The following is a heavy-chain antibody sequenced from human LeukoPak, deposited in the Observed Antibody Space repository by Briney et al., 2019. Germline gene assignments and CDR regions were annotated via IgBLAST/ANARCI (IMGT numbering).Heavy chain of an antibody. J-gene: IGHJ4*02. V-gene: IGHV3-48*01. CDR2: ISSSSTI. CDR3: IIAAAGLAPFDY. D-gene: IGHD6-13*01. Sequence: GGSLRLSCAASGFTFSSYSMNWVRQAPGKGLEWVSYISSSSTIYYADSVKGRFTISRDNAKNSLYLQMNSLRAEDTAVYYCIIAAAGLAPFDYWGQGTLVTVSS. CDR1: GFTFSSYS.